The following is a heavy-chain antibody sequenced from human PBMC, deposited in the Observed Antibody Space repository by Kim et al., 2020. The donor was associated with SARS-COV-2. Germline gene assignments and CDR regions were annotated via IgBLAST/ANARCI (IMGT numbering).Heavy chain of an antibody. J-gene: IGHJ6*02. D-gene: IGHD6-13*01. Sequence: ADSGKGRFTISRDNAKNSLYLQMNSLRAEATALYYCAKDSSPILYYDGMDVWGQGTTVTVSS. CDR3: AKDSSPILYYDGMDV. V-gene: IGHV3-9*01.